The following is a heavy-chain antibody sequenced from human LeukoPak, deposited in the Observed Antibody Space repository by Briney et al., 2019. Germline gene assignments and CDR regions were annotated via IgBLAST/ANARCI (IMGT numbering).Heavy chain of an antibody. J-gene: IGHJ4*02. V-gene: IGHV4-38-2*01. CDR3: ASTKGVYYFDY. Sequence: SETLSLTCAVSGYSINDGYYWGWIRQPPGKGLEWIGSVYHSGTTYYNPSLQSRVGISADMSRNQFSLKLSSVTAADTAVYYCASTKGVYYFDYWGQGTLVTVSS. CDR1: GYSINDGYY. CDR2: VYHSGTT.